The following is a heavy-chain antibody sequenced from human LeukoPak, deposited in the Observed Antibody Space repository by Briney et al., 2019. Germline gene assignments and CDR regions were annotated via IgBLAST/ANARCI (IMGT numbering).Heavy chain of an antibody. CDR3: AKAGRGYGDYVDYMDV. J-gene: IGHJ6*03. CDR2: ISGSGGST. CDR1: GFMFSSYA. V-gene: IGHV3-23*01. Sequence: GGTLRLSCAASGFMFSSYAMSWVRQAPGKGLEWVSAISGSGGSTNYADPVKGRFTISRDNSKNTLYLQMNSLRAEDAAVYYCAKAGRGYGDYVDYMDVWGKGTTVTVSS. D-gene: IGHD4-17*01.